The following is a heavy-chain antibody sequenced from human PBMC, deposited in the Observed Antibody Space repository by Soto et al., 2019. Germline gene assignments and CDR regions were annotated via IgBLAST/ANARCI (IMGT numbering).Heavy chain of an antibody. Sequence: QVTLKATGPVLVKPTETLTLTCAVAGVSISSPKLSGRWIRKPPRKALEGIAHIFSSDETSYNTSLKSRLTISKDISKSQLVLTMTAMEPMDNHTYYYAWVPDCADWFGSWGQGILVTVSS. D-gene: IGHD2-21*01. J-gene: IGHJ5*01. CDR2: IFSSDET. V-gene: IGHV2-26*01. CDR3: AWVPDCADWFGS. CDR1: GVSISSPKLS.